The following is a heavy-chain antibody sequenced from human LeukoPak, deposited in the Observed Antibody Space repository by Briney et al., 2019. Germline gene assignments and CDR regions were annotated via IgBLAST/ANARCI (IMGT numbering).Heavy chain of an antibody. CDR2: ISSGGRTT. D-gene: IGHD6-19*01. Sequence: GGSLRLSCAASGFTFSRYEMNWVRQAPGKGLEWVSYISSGGRTTYYADSVKGRFTFSRDNAKNSLYLQMNSLRAEDTAAYYCASLMEQFAQSGDYWGQGTLVTVSS. V-gene: IGHV3-48*03. CDR3: ASLMEQFAQSGDY. J-gene: IGHJ4*02. CDR1: GFTFSRYE.